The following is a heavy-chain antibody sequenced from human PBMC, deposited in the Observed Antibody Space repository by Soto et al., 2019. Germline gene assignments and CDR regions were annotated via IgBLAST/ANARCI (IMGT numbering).Heavy chain of an antibody. CDR2: IIPILGIA. Sequence: GASVKPSGTASGGTYSSYAISCVRQAPEQGLEWMGRIIPILGIANYAQKFQGRVTITADKSTSTAYMELSSLRSEDTAVYYCARGFGYGESQGEDLDYWGQGTLVTVSS. V-gene: IGHV1-69*04. D-gene: IGHD4-17*01. J-gene: IGHJ4*02. CDR3: ARGFGYGESQGEDLDY. CDR1: GGTYSSYA.